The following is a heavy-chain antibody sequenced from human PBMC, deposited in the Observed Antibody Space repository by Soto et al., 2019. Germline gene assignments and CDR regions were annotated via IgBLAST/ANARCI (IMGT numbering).Heavy chain of an antibody. Sequence: EVQLVESGGGLVQPGGSLRLSCAASGFTVSSNYMSWVRQAPGKGLEWVSVIYSGGSTYYADSVKGRFTISRDNSKNTLYLQMNSLGAEDTAVYYCARVYYYGSGSYHFDYWGQGTLVTVSS. CDR2: IYSGGST. J-gene: IGHJ4*02. V-gene: IGHV3-66*01. CDR1: GFTVSSNY. D-gene: IGHD3-10*01. CDR3: ARVYYYGSGSYHFDY.